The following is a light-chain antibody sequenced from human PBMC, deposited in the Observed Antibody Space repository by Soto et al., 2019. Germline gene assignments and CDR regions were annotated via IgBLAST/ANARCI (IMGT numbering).Light chain of an antibody. V-gene: IGKV3D-20*01. CDR2: DTS. CDR3: QQYDTLLT. J-gene: IGKJ4*01. Sequence: EIVLTQSPASLSLSPGETATLSCGASQSIPSIYLAWYQLKPGLAPRLVIYDTSIRATGIPDRFTGSGSGTDFTLTISRLEPEDFAVDHCQQYDTLLTFGGGTKVDIK. CDR1: QSIPSIY.